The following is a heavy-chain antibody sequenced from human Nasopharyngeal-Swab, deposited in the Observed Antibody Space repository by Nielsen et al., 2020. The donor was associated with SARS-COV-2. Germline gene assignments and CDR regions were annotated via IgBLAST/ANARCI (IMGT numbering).Heavy chain of an antibody. CDR2: ISGSGATT. CDR3: ARDDSGFDMLDY. Sequence: GESLKISCAASGFTFSSYAMSWVRQAPGKGLEWVSVISGSGATTYYADFVQGRFTISRDISKKTLYLQMNSLRAEDTAVYYCARDDSGFDMLDYWGQGTLVIVSS. V-gene: IGHV3-23*01. J-gene: IGHJ4*02. D-gene: IGHD5-12*01. CDR1: GFTFSSYA.